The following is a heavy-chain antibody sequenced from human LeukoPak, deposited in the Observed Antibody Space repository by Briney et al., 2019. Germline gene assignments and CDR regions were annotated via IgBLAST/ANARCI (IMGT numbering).Heavy chain of an antibody. CDR2: INPNSGGT. Sequence: ASVKVSCKASGYTFTAYYIHWVRQAPGQGREWMGWINPNSGGTNSAQKFQGRVTMTRDTSISTAYMELSRLRSDDTAVYYCARDRGFPTVVLFHFDFWGQGTLVTVSS. CDR3: ARDRGFPTVVLFHFDF. J-gene: IGHJ4*02. CDR1: GYTFTAYY. D-gene: IGHD4-23*01. V-gene: IGHV1-2*02.